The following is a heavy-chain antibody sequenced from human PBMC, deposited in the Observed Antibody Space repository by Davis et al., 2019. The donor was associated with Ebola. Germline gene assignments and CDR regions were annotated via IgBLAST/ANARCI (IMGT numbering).Heavy chain of an antibody. J-gene: IGHJ4*02. Sequence: GESLKISCAASGFTFSTYAMSWVRQAPGKGLEWVSYISSSGTTIYYADSVKGRFTISRDNAKNSLYLQMHSLRAEDTAVYYCARGYGTFDYWGRGTLVTVSA. V-gene: IGHV3-48*03. D-gene: IGHD4-17*01. CDR3: ARGYGTFDY. CDR2: ISSSGTTI. CDR1: GFTFSTYA.